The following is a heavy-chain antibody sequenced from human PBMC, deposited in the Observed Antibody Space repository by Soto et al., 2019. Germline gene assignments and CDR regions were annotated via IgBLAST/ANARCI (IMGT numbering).Heavy chain of an antibody. CDR3: ARGSLLRYFDWLSINWFDP. D-gene: IGHD3-9*01. V-gene: IGHV4-34*01. CDR2: LNHSGST. J-gene: IGHJ5*02. Sequence: PSETLSRTCAFYGGSCSGYYWHWIRQPPRKGLEWIGELNHSGSTNYNPSLKSRVTISVDTSKNQFSLKLSSVTAADTAVYYCARGSLLRYFDWLSINWFDPWGQGTLVTVSS. CDR1: GGSCSGYY.